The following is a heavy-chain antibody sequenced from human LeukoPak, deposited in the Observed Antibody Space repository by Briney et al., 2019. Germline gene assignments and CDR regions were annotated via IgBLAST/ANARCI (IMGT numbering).Heavy chain of an antibody. CDR1: GGSISSYY. D-gene: IGHD3-10*01. CDR3: ARDRPGSYWYFDL. V-gene: IGHV4-59*01. Sequence: TSETLSLTCTVSGGSISSYYWSWIRQPPGKGLEWIGYIYYSGSTNYNPSLKSRVTISIDTSKNYFSLKLNSVIAADTAVYYCARDRPGSYWYFDLWGRGTLVTVSS. CDR2: IYYSGST. J-gene: IGHJ2*01.